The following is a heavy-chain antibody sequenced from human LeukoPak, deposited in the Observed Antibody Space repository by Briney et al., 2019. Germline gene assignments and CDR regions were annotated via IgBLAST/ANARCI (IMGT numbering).Heavy chain of an antibody. D-gene: IGHD2-2*01. CDR3: ARDSRSSTSWGFDY. Sequence: GGSLRLSCAASGFTFSSYWMSWVRQAPGKGLEWVANIKQDGSEKYYVDSVKGRFTISRDNAKNSLYLQMNSLRAEDTAVYYCARDSRSSTSWGFDYWGQGTLVTVSS. J-gene: IGHJ4*02. CDR2: IKQDGSEK. CDR1: GFTFSSYW. V-gene: IGHV3-7*01.